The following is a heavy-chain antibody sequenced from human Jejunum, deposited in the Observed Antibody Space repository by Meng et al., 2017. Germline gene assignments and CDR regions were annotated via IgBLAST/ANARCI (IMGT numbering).Heavy chain of an antibody. V-gene: IGHV4-31*03. D-gene: IGHD2/OR15-2a*01. Sequence: SETLSLTCTVSGGSISGGGYYWTWIRQRPGKGLEWIGYIYYSGTTYNPSLKSRLSISLDTSKSHFSLNLTSVTAADSAMYYCARALKVAKMPFFYYSMDVWGQGTTVTVSS. CDR1: GGSISGGGYY. CDR2: IYYSGT. CDR3: ARALKVAKMPFFYYSMDV. J-gene: IGHJ6*02.